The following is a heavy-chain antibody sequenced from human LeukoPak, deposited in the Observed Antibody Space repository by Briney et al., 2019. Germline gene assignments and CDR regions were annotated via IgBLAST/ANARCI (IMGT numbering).Heavy chain of an antibody. J-gene: IGHJ6*02. CDR2: IKSDGSRT. D-gene: IGHD3-22*01. V-gene: IGHV3-74*01. CDR1: GITFSRYL. CDR3: ARTINYYDSSGYYSEIWGYYYYGIDV. Sequence: GGSVRLSCAASGITFSRYLMHWVRQAPGGGRVWVLRIKSDGSRTSYADSVKGRLTISRENAMNTLRLQINRLRAEHTAVYYCARTINYYDSSGYYSEIWGYYYYGIDVWPQETTVTVSS.